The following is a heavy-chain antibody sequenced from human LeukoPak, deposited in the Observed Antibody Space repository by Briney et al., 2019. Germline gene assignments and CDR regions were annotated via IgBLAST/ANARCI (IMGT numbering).Heavy chain of an antibody. V-gene: IGHV3-23*01. J-gene: IGHJ6*03. D-gene: IGHD3-9*01. CDR1: GFTFSTYG. Sequence: GGTLRLSCVASGFTFSTYGMSWVRQAPGKGLEWVSAISGSGGSTYYADSVKGRFAISRDNSKNTLYLQMNSLRAEDTAVYYCAKDGGEYYDILTGYYPRLYYMDVWGKGTTVTISS. CDR2: ISGSGGST. CDR3: AKDGGEYYDILTGYYPRLYYMDV.